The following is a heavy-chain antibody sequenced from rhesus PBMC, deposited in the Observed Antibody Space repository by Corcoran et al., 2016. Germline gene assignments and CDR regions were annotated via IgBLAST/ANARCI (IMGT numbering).Heavy chain of an antibody. V-gene: IGHV1S2*01. J-gene: IGHJ4*01. CDR3: AREGIAATEALWVY. Sequence: QVQLVQSGAEVKKPGSSVKVSCKAPGYTSTDTSFHWVRQAPQQGLEWMGWINLYNGNTKYAQKFQGRVTMTSDTSTSTAYMELSSLRSEDTAVYYCAREGIAATEALWVYWGQGVLVTVSS. CDR1: GYTSTDTS. CDR2: INLYNGNT. D-gene: IGHD6-31*01.